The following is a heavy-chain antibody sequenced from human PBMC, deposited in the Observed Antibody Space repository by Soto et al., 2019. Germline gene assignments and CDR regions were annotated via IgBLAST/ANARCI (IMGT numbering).Heavy chain of an antibody. V-gene: IGHV3-23*01. CDR1: GFTFSSYA. CDR2: ISGSGGST. D-gene: IGHD4-17*01. Sequence: GGSLRLSCAASGFTFSSYAMSWVRQAPGKGLEWVSAISGSGGSTYYADSVKGRFTISRDNSKNTLYLQMNSLRAEDTAVYYCAKSRQRTTGLNWFDPWGQGTLVTVSS. CDR3: AKSRQRTTGLNWFDP. J-gene: IGHJ5*02.